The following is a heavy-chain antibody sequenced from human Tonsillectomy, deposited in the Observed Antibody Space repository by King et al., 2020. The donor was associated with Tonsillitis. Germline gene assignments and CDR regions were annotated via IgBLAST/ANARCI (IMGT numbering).Heavy chain of an antibody. CDR3: AREDVDYDYVWGSLWFDP. CDR2: IYTSGST. J-gene: IGHJ5*02. V-gene: IGHV4-4*07. Sequence: QLQESGPGLVKPSETLSLTCTVSGGSISSYYWSWLRPPAGKGLEWIGRIYTSGSTNYNPSLKSRVTMSVDTSKNQFSLKLSSVTAADTAVYYCAREDVDYDYVWGSLWFDPWGQGTLVTVSS. CDR1: GGSISSYY. D-gene: IGHD3-16*01.